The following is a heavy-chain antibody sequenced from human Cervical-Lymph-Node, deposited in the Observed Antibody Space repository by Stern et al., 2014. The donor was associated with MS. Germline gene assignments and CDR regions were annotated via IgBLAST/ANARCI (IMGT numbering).Heavy chain of an antibody. V-gene: IGHV5-51*01. Sequence: EVQLVQSGAEVKKPGESLKISCRTSGYTFSNFWIGWVRQMPGKGLEWMGVIYPADSDTTYSPSFQGQVTIPADESTSTAYLQWRSLKASDTAMYYCVRRRDSAGYDTFDLWGQGTMLIVSS. J-gene: IGHJ3*01. D-gene: IGHD3-22*01. CDR1: GYTFSNFW. CDR3: VRRRDSAGYDTFDL. CDR2: IYPADSDT.